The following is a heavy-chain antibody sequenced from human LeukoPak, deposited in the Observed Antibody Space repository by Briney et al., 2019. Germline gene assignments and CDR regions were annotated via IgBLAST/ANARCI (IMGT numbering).Heavy chain of an antibody. Sequence: GGSLRLSCAPSGFTFSSYWMSWVRQAPGKGLEWVANIKQDGSEKYYVESVKGRFTISRDNAKNSLYLQMNSLRAEDTAVYYCARKAYGLDVWGKGTTVTVSS. CDR2: IKQDGSEK. CDR1: GFTFSSYW. V-gene: IGHV3-7*03. CDR3: ARKAYGLDV. J-gene: IGHJ6*04.